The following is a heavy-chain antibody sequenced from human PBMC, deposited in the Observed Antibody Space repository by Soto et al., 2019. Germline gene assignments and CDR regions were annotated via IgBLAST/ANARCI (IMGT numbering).Heavy chain of an antibody. CDR3: AKRSLRRLRFVETH. V-gene: IGHV4-4*02. D-gene: IGHD3-3*01. CDR2: IYHSGST. Sequence: KTSETLSLTCTVSGDSISNTNWWSWVRQPPGKGLEWIGEIYHSGSTNYNPSLKSRVGISVDKSKNQFSLNLTSVTAADTAVYFCAKRSLRRLRFVETHWGQGTLVTVSS. J-gene: IGHJ4*02. CDR1: GDSISNTNW.